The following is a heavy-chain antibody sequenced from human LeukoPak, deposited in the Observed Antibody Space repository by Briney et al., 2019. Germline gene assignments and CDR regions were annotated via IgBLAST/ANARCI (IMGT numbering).Heavy chain of an antibody. Sequence: PGGSLRLSCAASGFTFNNYWMSWVRQAPGKGLEWVSNINQDGSTKYYMDSVKGRFTIARDNAKNSLYLQMSSLRAEDTAVYYCARIGYSSSCFDYWGQGTLVTVSS. CDR1: GFTFNNYW. J-gene: IGHJ4*02. D-gene: IGHD6-6*01. V-gene: IGHV3-7*01. CDR3: ARIGYSSSCFDY. CDR2: INQDGSTK.